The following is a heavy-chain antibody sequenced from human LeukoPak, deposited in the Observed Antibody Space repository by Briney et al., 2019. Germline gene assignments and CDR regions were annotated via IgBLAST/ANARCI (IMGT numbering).Heavy chain of an antibody. CDR2: IGSNGVT. Sequence: GGSLRLSCTGSGFTFRTYAFSWVRQARGKGPEWVSAIGSNGVTYYADSVKGRFNISRDNSKNALYLQMNGLRADDTAVYYCGIRDTSDYYVFWGQGTLVTVSS. CDR1: GFTFRTYA. D-gene: IGHD3-22*01. V-gene: IGHV3-23*01. CDR3: GIRDTSDYYVF. J-gene: IGHJ4*02.